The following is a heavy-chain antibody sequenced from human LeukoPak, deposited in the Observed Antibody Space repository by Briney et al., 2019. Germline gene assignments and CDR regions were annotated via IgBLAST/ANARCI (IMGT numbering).Heavy chain of an antibody. J-gene: IGHJ4*02. V-gene: IGHV1-18*01. CDR1: GYTFTSYG. CDR2: ISAYNGNT. Sequence: ASVKVSCKASGYTFTSYGITWFRQAPGQGLRGLGWISAYNGNTNYAQKLQGRLTMTTDTSTSTAYMELSRLRSDDTAVYYCASELGVVPAAFDYWGQGTLVTVSS. CDR3: ASELGVVPAAFDY. D-gene: IGHD2-2*01.